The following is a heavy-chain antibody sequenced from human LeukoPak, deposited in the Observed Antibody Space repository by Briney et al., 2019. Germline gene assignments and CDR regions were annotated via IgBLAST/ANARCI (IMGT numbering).Heavy chain of an antibody. Sequence: GGSLRLSCAASGFTVSSNYMSWVRQAPGKGLEWVSVIYSGGSTYYTDSVKGRFTISRDNSKNTLYLQMNSLRVEDTAVYYCARDPYYDSSGYCWGQGTLVTVSS. D-gene: IGHD3-22*01. J-gene: IGHJ4*02. V-gene: IGHV3-53*01. CDR1: GFTVSSNY. CDR3: ARDPYYDSSGYC. CDR2: IYSGGST.